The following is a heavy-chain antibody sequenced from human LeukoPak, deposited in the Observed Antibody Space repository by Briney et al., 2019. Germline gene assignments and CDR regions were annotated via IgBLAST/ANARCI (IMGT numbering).Heavy chain of an antibody. Sequence: ASVKVSCKASGYTFTGYYIHWVRQAPGQGLEWMGWINPSTGGTSYAQKFQGRVTMTRETSISTAYMELSRLKSDDTAVYYCARPPYSGSYSSGLAVYWGQGTLVTVSS. CDR1: GYTFTGYY. CDR3: ARPPYSGSYSSGLAVY. D-gene: IGHD1-26*01. CDR2: INPSTGGT. J-gene: IGHJ4*02. V-gene: IGHV1-2*02.